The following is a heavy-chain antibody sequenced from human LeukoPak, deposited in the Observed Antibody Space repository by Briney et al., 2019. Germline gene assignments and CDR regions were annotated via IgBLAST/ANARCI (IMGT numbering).Heavy chain of an antibody. Sequence: GASVKVSLTASGGTFSSYAIAWVRQAPGHGLECLGRVIPILGVTTYAQNFQDRVTITADKSTGTAYMELSSLTSADTAMYYCARHIAGEHYFDPWGQPGLVSVSS. V-gene: IGHV1-69*04. CDR2: VIPILGVT. J-gene: IGHJ5*02. CDR3: ARHIAGEHYFDP. CDR1: GGTFSSYA. D-gene: IGHD6-13*01.